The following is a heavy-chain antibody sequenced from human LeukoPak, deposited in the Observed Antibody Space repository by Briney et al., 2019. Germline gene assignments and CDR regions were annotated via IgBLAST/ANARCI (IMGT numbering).Heavy chain of an antibody. CDR2: IYYSGST. CDR3: ASAGTQQLPHY. J-gene: IGHJ4*02. V-gene: IGHV4-31*03. D-gene: IGHD6-13*01. Sequence: SQTLSLTCTVSGGSISSGGYYWIWIRQHPGKGLEWIGYIYYSGSTYYNPFLKSRVTISVDTSKNQSSLKLSSVTAADTAVYYCASAGTQQLPHYWPQGTLVTVSS. CDR1: GGSISSGGYY.